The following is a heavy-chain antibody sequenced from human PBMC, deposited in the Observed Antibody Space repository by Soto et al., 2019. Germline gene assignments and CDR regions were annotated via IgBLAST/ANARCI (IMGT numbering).Heavy chain of an antibody. CDR2: IIVIFGRA. J-gene: IGHJ5*02. CDR3: VSVVVPATTWYDP. D-gene: IGHD2-2*01. Sequence: SSVKLSCKASGGTFSNFAISWVRQAPGQGLEWMACIIVIFGRASYAQKFQGRLTITSDEYMSTSYMELSSLRPEDTTVDYSVSVVVPATTWYDPCGQGNTVTVSS. CDR1: GGTFSNFA. V-gene: IGHV1-69*13.